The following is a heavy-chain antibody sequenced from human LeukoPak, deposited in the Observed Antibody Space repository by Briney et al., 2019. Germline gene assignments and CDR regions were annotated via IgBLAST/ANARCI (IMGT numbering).Heavy chain of an antibody. CDR3: ARADGIAVAGIYYYYGMDV. Sequence: SVKVSCKASGGTFSSYAISWVRQAPGQELEWMGGIIPIFGTANYAQKFQGRVTITADKSTSTAYMELSSLRSEDTAVYYCARADGIAVAGIYYYYGMDVWGKGTTVTVSS. CDR1: GGTFSSYA. D-gene: IGHD6-19*01. V-gene: IGHV1-69*06. J-gene: IGHJ6*04. CDR2: IIPIFGTA.